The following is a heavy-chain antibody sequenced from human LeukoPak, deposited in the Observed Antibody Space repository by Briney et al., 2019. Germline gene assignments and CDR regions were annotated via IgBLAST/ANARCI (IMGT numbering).Heavy chain of an antibody. J-gene: IGHJ6*02. Sequence: ASVTVSCKASGYSFTGYFMQGVRQAPGQGLEWMGWINPNSGDTNYAQKFQGRVTITRDTSISTAYMELSRLRSDDAAVYYCARRFYYAMDVWGQGTTVTVSS. CDR1: GYSFTGYF. D-gene: IGHD3-16*01. V-gene: IGHV1-2*02. CDR2: INPNSGDT. CDR3: ARRFYYAMDV.